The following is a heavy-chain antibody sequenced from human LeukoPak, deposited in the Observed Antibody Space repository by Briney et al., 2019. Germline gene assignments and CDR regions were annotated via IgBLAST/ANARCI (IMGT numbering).Heavy chain of an antibody. V-gene: IGHV1-69*13. J-gene: IGHJ6*03. CDR1: GGTFSSYA. CDR3: ARGVVPAATYYYYYMDV. Sequence: SVKVSCKASGGTFSSYAISWVRQAPGQGLEWMGGIIPIFGTANYAQKFQGRVTITADESTSTAYMELSSLRSEDTAVYYCARGVVPAATYYYYYMDVWGKGTTVTVSS. CDR2: IIPIFGTA. D-gene: IGHD2-2*01.